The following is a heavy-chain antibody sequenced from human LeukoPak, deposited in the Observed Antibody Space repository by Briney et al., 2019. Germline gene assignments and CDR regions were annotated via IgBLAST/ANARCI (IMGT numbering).Heavy chain of an antibody. Sequence: GRSLRLSCAASGFTFDDYAMHWVRQAPGKGLEWVSGISWNSGSIGYADSVKGRFTISRDNAKNSLYLQMNSLRAEDTALYYCAKGRLVPDSSGYYPIFDYWGQGTLVTVSS. J-gene: IGHJ4*02. D-gene: IGHD3-22*01. CDR2: ISWNSGSI. V-gene: IGHV3-9*01. CDR1: GFTFDDYA. CDR3: AKGRLVPDSSGYYPIFDY.